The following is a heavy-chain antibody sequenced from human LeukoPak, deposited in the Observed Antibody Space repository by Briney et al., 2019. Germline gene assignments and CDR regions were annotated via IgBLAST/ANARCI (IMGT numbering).Heavy chain of an antibody. Sequence: GGSLRLSCAASGFTFSSYSMNWVRQAPGKGLAGVSSISSSSSYIYYADSVKGRFTISRDNAKNSLYLQMNSLRAEDTAVYYCAREMVRGVIIDYWGQGTLVTVSS. CDR1: GFTFSSYS. CDR3: AREMVRGVIIDY. J-gene: IGHJ4*02. V-gene: IGHV3-21*01. D-gene: IGHD3-10*01. CDR2: ISSSSSYI.